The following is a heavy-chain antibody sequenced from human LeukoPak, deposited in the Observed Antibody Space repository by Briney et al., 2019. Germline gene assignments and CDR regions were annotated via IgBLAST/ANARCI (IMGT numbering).Heavy chain of an antibody. CDR1: GFTFSTYT. J-gene: IGHJ4*02. V-gene: IGHV3-21*06. CDR2: ISISDAYT. Sequence: GGSLRLSCAASGFTFSTYTMGWVRQAPGKGLEWVSSISISDAYTYYADSVKGRFTISRDNAKNSLYLQMNSLRAEDTAVYYCARALNPRPGTYYFDYGGQGTLVTVP. CDR3: ARALNPRPGTYYFDY.